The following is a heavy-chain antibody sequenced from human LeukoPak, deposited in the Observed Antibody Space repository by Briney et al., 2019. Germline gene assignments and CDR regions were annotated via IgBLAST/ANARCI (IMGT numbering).Heavy chain of an antibody. J-gene: IGHJ6*03. Sequence: SETLSLTCTVSGGSISSYYWSWIRQPPGKGLEWIGYIYYSGSTNYNPSLKSRVTISVDTSKNQFSLKLSSVTAADTAVYYCARRRGYSYGLYYYYYMDVWGKGTTVTVSS. CDR1: GGSISSYY. V-gene: IGHV4-59*01. CDR3: ARRRGYSYGLYYYYYMDV. CDR2: IYYSGST. D-gene: IGHD5-18*01.